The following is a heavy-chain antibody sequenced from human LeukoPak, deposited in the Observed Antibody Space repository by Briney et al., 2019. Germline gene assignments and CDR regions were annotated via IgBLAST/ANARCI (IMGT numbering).Heavy chain of an antibody. D-gene: IGHD5-12*01. CDR3: ARDVATIPRGDFDY. J-gene: IGHJ4*02. V-gene: IGHV3-21*01. CDR2: ITSSSSYI. CDR1: GFTFSNYN. Sequence: GGSLRLSCAASGFTFSNYNMNWVRQAPGKGLEWVSSITSSSSYIYYADSVKDRFTISRDNAKNSLYLQMNSLRAEDTAVYYCARDVATIPRGDFDYWGQGTLVTVSS.